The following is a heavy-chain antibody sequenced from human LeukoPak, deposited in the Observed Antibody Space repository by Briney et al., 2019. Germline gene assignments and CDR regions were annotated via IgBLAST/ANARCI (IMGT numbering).Heavy chain of an antibody. CDR1: GFTFSSYG. CDR2: IWYDGSSK. J-gene: IGHJ5*02. CDR3: ARDGVLRYFDWLLYGNWFDP. D-gene: IGHD3-9*01. Sequence: GGSLRLSCAASGFTFSSYGMHWVRQAPGKGLEWVAVIWYDGSSKYYADSVKGRFTISRDNSKNTLYLQMNSLRAEDTAVYYCARDGVLRYFDWLLYGNWFDPWGQGTLVTVSS. V-gene: IGHV3-33*01.